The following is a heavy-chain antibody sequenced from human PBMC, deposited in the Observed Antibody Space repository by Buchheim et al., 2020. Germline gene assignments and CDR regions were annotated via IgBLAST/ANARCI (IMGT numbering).Heavy chain of an antibody. V-gene: IGHV3-33*06. Sequence: QVQLVESGGGVVQPGRSLRLSCAASGFTFSSYGMHWVRQAPGKGLEWVAVIWYDGSNKYYVDSVKGRFTVSRDNSKNTLFLQMNSLRVEDTAIYYCAKILGAYSKYGPFDDWGQGTL. CDR2: IWYDGSNK. D-gene: IGHD4-11*01. CDR3: AKILGAYSKYGPFDD. J-gene: IGHJ4*02. CDR1: GFTFSSYG.